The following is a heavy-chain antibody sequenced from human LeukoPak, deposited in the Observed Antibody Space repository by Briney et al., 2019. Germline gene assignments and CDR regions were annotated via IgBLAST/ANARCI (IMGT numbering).Heavy chain of an antibody. J-gene: IGHJ6*02. Sequence: PGGSLRLSCAASGFTLSSYAMSWVRQAPGKGLEWVSVIKADGSGTFYSDSVRGRFTTSRDNSKNSLYLQMSSLTSVDTALYYCATWAFYHNLDVWGQGTTVAVSS. CDR1: GFTLSSYA. V-gene: IGHV3-43*02. CDR2: IKADGSGT. D-gene: IGHD1-1*01. CDR3: ATWAFYHNLDV.